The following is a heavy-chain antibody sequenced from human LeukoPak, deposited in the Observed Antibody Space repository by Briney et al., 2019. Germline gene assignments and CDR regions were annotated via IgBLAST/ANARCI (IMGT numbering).Heavy chain of an antibody. Sequence: GGSLRLSCAASGFSFNNYDMHWVRHATGKGLEWVSAIGLAGDTYYPGSVKGRFTISRDDAKNSLFLQMNNLSAGDTAVYYCARGVDYYYYLDVWGKGTTVTVSS. J-gene: IGHJ6*03. CDR2: IGLAGDT. V-gene: IGHV3-13*01. CDR1: GFSFNNYD. D-gene: IGHD2-15*01. CDR3: ARGVDYYYYLDV.